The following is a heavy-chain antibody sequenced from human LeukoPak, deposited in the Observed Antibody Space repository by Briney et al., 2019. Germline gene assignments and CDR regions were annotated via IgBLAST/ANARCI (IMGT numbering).Heavy chain of an antibody. J-gene: IGHJ4*02. V-gene: IGHV3-15*01. Sequence: GGSLRLSCAASGFTFSNAWMSWVRQAPGKGLEWVGRIKSKTDGGTTDYAAPVKGRFTISRDNSKNTLYLQMNSLRAEDTAVYYCAKVPSIAVVGEYWGQGTLVTVSS. CDR2: IKSKTDGGTT. CDR3: AKVPSIAVVGEY. D-gene: IGHD6-19*01. CDR1: GFTFSNAW.